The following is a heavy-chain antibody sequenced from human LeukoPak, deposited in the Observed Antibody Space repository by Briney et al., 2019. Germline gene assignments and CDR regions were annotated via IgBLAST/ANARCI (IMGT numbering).Heavy chain of an antibody. CDR1: GFPFSDYV. Sequence: GGSLRLSCAASGFPFSDYVMIWVRQPPGKGLEWVSGITASGDSTFYGDSVKGRFTMSRDNSRNTVYLQMNSLRVDDTAVYYCARRDIVVVVSASDYWGQGTLVTVSS. J-gene: IGHJ4*02. V-gene: IGHV3-23*01. D-gene: IGHD2-15*01. CDR3: ARRDIVVVVSASDY. CDR2: ITASGDST.